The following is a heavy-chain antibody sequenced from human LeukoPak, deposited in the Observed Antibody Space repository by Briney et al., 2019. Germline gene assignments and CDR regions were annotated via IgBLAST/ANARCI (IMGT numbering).Heavy chain of an antibody. CDR1: GGSMSGFF. Sequence: RPSETLSLTCSVSGGSMSGFFWTWIRQPPGKELEWIGSIYYSGSTTKYNPSLKSRVTISVDTSKSQFSLKLNSATAADTAVYYCARTSRHYYGSGSNLTPWPAGMDVWGQGTTVTVSS. CDR2: IYYSGSTT. J-gene: IGHJ6*02. D-gene: IGHD3-10*01. CDR3: ARTSRHYYGSGSNLTPWPAGMDV. V-gene: IGHV4-59*01.